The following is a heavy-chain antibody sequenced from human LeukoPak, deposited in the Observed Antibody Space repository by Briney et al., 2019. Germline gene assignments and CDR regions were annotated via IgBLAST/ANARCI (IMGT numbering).Heavy chain of an antibody. J-gene: IGHJ4*02. CDR2: INRDGSDT. Sequence: GGSLRLSCAASGFTFSDAWMSWVRQAPGKGLVWVSRINRDGSDTIYADSVKGRFTISRDNAKNTLFLQMNSLRAEDTAVYYCAREDFGVDYWGQGTLVTVSS. CDR1: GFTFSDAW. V-gene: IGHV3-74*01. CDR3: AREDFGVDY. D-gene: IGHD3-10*01.